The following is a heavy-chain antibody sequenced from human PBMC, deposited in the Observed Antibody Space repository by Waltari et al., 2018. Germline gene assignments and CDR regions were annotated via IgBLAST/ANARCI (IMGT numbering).Heavy chain of an antibody. CDR1: GFTFSSYG. J-gene: IGHJ4*02. Sequence: EVQLVESGGGLVQPGGSLRLSCAASGFTFSSYGMSWVRQAPGKGLEWVANIKQDGSDKYYVDSVKGRFTISRDNAKNSLYLQMNSLRAEDTAVYYCARDGMATINVWGQGTLVTVSS. CDR3: ARDGMATINV. V-gene: IGHV3-7*01. D-gene: IGHD5-12*01. CDR2: IKQDGSDK.